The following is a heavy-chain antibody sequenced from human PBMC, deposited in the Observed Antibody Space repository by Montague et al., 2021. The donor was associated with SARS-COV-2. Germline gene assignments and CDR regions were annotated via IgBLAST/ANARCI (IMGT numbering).Heavy chain of an antibody. CDR2: INHGGST. CDR3: ARGAPGY. D-gene: IGHD1-1*01. CDR1: GGPFSDYH. Sequence: SETLSLTCAVYGGPFSDYHWTWIRQSPGEGLEWIGRINHGGSTKYNPSLKSRVTISIDTSKKQFSLKLTSVTAADTAVYYCARGAPGYWGQGTLVTVSS. J-gene: IGHJ4*02. V-gene: IGHV4-34*01.